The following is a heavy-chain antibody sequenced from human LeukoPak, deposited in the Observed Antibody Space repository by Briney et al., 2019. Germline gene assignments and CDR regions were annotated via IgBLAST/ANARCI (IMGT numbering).Heavy chain of an antibody. J-gene: IGHJ4*02. CDR1: GFTFRNYS. CDR2: ITSSSSYL. CDR3: ASDYDSSFDY. V-gene: IGHV3-21*01. Sequence: GGSLRLSCAASGFTFRNYSMNWVRQSPGKGLEWVSSITSSSSYLFYADSVKGRFTISRDNVKNSLHLQMNSLRAEDTAVYYCASDYDSSFDYWGQGTLVTVSS. D-gene: IGHD5-12*01.